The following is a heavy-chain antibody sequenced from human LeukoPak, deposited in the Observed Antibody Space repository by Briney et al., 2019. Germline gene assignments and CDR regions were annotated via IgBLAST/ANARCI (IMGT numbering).Heavy chain of an antibody. CDR1: GYTFSSYG. D-gene: IGHD6-13*01. CDR3: ATWYSSSRSSDY. J-gene: IGHJ4*02. V-gene: IGHV1-69*13. Sequence: PVKVSCKASGYTFSSYGISWVRQAPGQGLEWMGGIIPIFGTANYAQKFQGRVTITADESTSTAYMELSSLRSEDTAVYYCATWYSSSRSSDYWGQGTLVTVSS. CDR2: IIPIFGTA.